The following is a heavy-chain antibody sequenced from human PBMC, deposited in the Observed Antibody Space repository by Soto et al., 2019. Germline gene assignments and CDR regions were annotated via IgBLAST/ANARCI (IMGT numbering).Heavy chain of an antibody. CDR1: GGSISSGGYY. CDR3: ARDNYGSGSFDY. D-gene: IGHD3-10*01. V-gene: IGHV4-31*03. Sequence: PSETLSVTCTVSGGSISSGGYYWSWIRQHPGKGLEWIGYIYYSGSTYYNPSLKSRVTISVDTSKNQFSLKLSSVTAADTAVYYCARDNYGSGSFDYWGQGTLVTVSS. CDR2: IYYSGST. J-gene: IGHJ4*02.